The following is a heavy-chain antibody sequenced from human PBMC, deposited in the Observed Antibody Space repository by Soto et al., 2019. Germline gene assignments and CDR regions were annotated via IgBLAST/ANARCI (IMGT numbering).Heavy chain of an antibody. J-gene: IGHJ4*02. CDR2: IENDGTST. CDR1: GFNFDNYG. Sequence: EVQLLESGGDLIQPGGSLRLSCVASGFNFDNYGMSWVRQAPGEGLEWVSAIENDGTSTYYADSVEDRFTISRDNSKNTLYLQLNSLRAEDTAVYYCAPLGLMTFSHQPYFNYWRRGTLVSVSS. V-gene: IGHV3-23*05. D-gene: IGHD3-9*01. CDR3: APLGLMTFSHQPYFNY.